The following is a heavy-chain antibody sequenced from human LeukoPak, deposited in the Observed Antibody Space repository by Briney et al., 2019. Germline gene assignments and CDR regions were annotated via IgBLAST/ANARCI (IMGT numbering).Heavy chain of an antibody. D-gene: IGHD2-2*01. CDR3: TRVHIYPKGYCSSTSCGDAFDI. Sequence: GGSLRLSCTASGFTFGDYAMSWVRQAPGKGLEWVGFIRSKAYGGTTEYAASVKGRFTISRDDSKSIAYLQMNSLKTEDTAVYYCTRVHIYPKGYCSSTSCGDAFDIWGQGTMVTVSS. J-gene: IGHJ3*02. V-gene: IGHV3-49*04. CDR2: IRSKAYGGTT. CDR1: GFTFGDYA.